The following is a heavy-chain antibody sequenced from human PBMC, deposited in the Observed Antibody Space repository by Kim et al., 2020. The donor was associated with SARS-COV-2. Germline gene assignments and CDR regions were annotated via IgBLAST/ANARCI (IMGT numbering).Heavy chain of an antibody. V-gene: IGHV3-48*04. CDR1: GFTFSSYG. D-gene: IGHD4-17*01. J-gene: IGHJ4*02. CDR3: ARDYGDYALDY. Sequence: GGSLRLSCAASGFTFSSYGMNWVRQAPGKGLEWVSYISSSSITIYYADSVKGRFTISRDNAKSSLFLQMNSLRAEDTAVYYCARDYGDYALDYWGQGTLVTVSS. CDR2: ISSSSITI.